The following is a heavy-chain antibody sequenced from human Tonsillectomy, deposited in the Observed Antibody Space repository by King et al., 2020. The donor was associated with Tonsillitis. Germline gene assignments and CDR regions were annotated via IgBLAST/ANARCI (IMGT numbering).Heavy chain of an antibody. V-gene: IGHV3-23*04. CDR2: LSISGDTT. Sequence: VQLVESGGGLVQPGGSLRLSCAASGFTFSNYAMSWVRQAPGKGLEWVSALSISGDTTYYADSVKGRFIVSRDTSTNTLYLQMNSLRAEDTAVYYCAPPGYCGTTSCYDGYFDYWGQGTLVTVSS. CDR3: APPGYCGTTSCYDGYFDY. J-gene: IGHJ4*02. D-gene: IGHD2-2*03. CDR1: GFTFSNYA.